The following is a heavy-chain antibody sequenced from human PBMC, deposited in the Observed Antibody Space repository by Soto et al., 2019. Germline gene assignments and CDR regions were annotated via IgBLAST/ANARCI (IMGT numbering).Heavy chain of an antibody. CDR3: ARAIVYGSQYEW. D-gene: IGHD1-26*01. Sequence: ASVKVSCKASGYVFSGYAIHWVRQAPGQRPEWMGWINAGNGNTKYSQKLQGRVTISRDTSANTAYVEVSSLTSEDTAVYYCARAIVYGSQYEWWGQGTQVHVSS. J-gene: IGHJ4*02. CDR1: GYVFSGYA. CDR2: INAGNGNT. V-gene: IGHV1-3*01.